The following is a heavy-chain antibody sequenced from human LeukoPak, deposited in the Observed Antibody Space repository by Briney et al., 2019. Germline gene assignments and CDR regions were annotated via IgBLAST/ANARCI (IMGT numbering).Heavy chain of an antibody. J-gene: IGHJ4*02. CDR2: ISGSGGST. V-gene: IGHV3-23*01. Sequence: GGSLRLSCAASGFTFSSYAMSWVRQASGKGLEWVSAISGSGGSTYYADSVKGRFTISRDNSKNTLYLQMNSLRAEDTAVYYCAKDLITMIVVPRVPAGEWGQGTLVTVSS. CDR3: AKDLITMIVVPRVPAGE. D-gene: IGHD3-22*01. CDR1: GFTFSSYA.